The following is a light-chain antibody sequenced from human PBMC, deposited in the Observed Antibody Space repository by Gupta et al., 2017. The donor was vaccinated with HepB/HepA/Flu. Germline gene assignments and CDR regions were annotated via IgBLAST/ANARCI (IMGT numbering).Light chain of an antibody. CDR2: DAS. Sequence: EIVLTQSPATLSLSPGERATLSCRASQSVSSYLAWYQQKPGQAPRLLIYDASNRDSGIPDRFSGSGSGTDFTLTISSLEPEDFAVYYCQHRSNWPLTFGGGTKVEIK. J-gene: IGKJ4*01. CDR1: QSVSSY. V-gene: IGKV3-11*01. CDR3: QHRSNWPLT.